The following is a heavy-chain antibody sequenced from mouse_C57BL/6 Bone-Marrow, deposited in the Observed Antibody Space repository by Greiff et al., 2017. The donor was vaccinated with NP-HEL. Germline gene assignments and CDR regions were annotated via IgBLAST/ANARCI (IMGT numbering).Heavy chain of an antibody. J-gene: IGHJ3*01. V-gene: IGHV14-4*01. D-gene: IGHD2-4*01. CDR2: IDPENGDT. Sequence: EVKLQESGAELVRPGASVKLSCTASGFNIKDDYMHWVKQRPEQGLEWIGWIDPENGDTEYASKFQGKATITADTSSNTAYLQLSSLTSEDTAVYYCTRYDYDEEGFAYWGQGTLVTVSA. CDR1: GFNIKDDY. CDR3: TRYDYDEEGFAY.